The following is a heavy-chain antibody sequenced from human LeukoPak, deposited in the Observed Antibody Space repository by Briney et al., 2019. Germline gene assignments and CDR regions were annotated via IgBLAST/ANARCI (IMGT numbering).Heavy chain of an antibody. D-gene: IGHD6-19*01. V-gene: IGHV3-7*01. Sequence: PGGSLRLSCAASEFTFSNHAMTWVRQAPGKGLEWVANIKQDGSAKYYVDSVKGRFIISRDNAKSLLILQLSSLRVDDTALYYCARAGSDWFGPGAFDLWGQGTMVTVSS. CDR2: IKQDGSAK. CDR1: EFTFSNHA. J-gene: IGHJ3*01. CDR3: ARAGSDWFGPGAFDL.